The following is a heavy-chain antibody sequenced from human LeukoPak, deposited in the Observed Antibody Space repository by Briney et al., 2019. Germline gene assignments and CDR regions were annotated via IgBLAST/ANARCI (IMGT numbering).Heavy chain of an antibody. CDR2: IYTSGST. D-gene: IGHD3-22*01. J-gene: IGHJ4*02. CDR1: GGSTSSGSYY. CDR3: ARDQYYYDSSGYYLTYFDY. Sequence: SQTLSLTCTVPGGSTSSGSYYWCWIRQPAGTGLEWIGRIYTSGSTYYNPSLKSRVTISLNTSKNQFSLKLSSVTAAGTAVYYCARDQYYYDSSGYYLTYFDYWGQGTLVTVSS. V-gene: IGHV4-61*02.